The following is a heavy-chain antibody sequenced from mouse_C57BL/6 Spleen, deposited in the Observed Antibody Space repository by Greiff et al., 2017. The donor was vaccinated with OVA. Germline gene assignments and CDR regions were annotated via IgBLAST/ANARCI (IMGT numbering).Heavy chain of an antibody. D-gene: IGHD4-1*01. CDR2: IRNKANGYTT. V-gene: IGHV7-3*01. J-gene: IGHJ3*01. CDR3: ARGGNWDGFAY. CDR1: GFTFTDYY. Sequence: EVMLVESGGGLVQPGGSLSLSCAASGFTFTDYYMSWVRQPPGKALEWLGFIRNKANGYTTEYSASVKGRFTISRDNSQSILYLQMNALRAEDSATYYCARGGNWDGFAYWGQGTLVTVSA.